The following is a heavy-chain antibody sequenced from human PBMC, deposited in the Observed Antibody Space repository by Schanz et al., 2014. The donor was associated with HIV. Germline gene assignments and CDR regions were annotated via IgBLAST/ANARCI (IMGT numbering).Heavy chain of an antibody. J-gene: IGHJ4*02. Sequence: VQLVESGGGVVQPGRSLRLSCAASGFTFSSHAMHWVRQAPGKGLEWVSVITGSASSTYYADSVKGRFTVSRDIRGNMMFMEMHNLRENDTAVYYCAKDGSTSGWVGGDYWGQGTQVIVSS. CDR3: AKDGSTSGWVGGDY. CDR1: GFTFSSHA. D-gene: IGHD6-19*01. CDR2: ITGSASST. V-gene: IGHV3-23*04.